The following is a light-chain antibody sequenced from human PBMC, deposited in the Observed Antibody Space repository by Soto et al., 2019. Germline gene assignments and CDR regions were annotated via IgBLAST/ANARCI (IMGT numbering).Light chain of an antibody. Sequence: QSALTQPPSASGSPGQSVTISCTGTSSDVGAYRYVSWYQQHPDKAPKLIIYEVSERPSGVPDRFSGSKSGNTASLTISGLQAEDEADYYCQAYDYSLTAMVFGGGTKLTVL. CDR3: QAYDYSLTAMV. J-gene: IGLJ3*02. V-gene: IGLV2-8*01. CDR1: SSDVGAYRY. CDR2: EVS.